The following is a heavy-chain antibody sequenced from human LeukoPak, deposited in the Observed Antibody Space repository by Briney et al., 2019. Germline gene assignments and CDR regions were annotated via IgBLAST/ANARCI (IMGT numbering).Heavy chain of an antibody. CDR2: IWYDGSNK. V-gene: IGHV3-33*06. CDR1: GFTFSNYG. D-gene: IGHD3-16*02. J-gene: IGHJ4*02. CDR3: AKAAEEYYDYVWGSYRNDY. Sequence: PGGSLRLSCAASGFTFSNYGMHWVRQAPGKGLEWVAVIWYDGSNKYYADSVKGRFTISRDNSKNTLYLQMNSLRAEDTAVYYCAKAAEEYYDYVWGSYRNDYWGQGTLVTVSS.